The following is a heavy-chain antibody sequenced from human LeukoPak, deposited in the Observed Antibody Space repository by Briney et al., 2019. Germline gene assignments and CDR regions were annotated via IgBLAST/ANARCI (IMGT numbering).Heavy chain of an antibody. CDR2: ISNSSTYI. CDR1: GFTFSGYT. D-gene: IGHD2-2*01. J-gene: IGHJ5*02. Sequence: GGSLRLSCAASGFTFSGYTMTWVRQAPGKGLEWVSSISNSSTYIYYADSVKGRFTISRDNVQNSLYLQMNSLRAEDTAVYFCARVVSSTSSWWFDPWGQGTLVTVSS. CDR3: ARVVSSTSSWWFDP. V-gene: IGHV3-21*01.